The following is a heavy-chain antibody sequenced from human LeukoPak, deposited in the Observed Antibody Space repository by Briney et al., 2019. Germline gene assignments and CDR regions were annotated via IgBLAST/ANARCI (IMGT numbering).Heavy chain of an antibody. CDR1: GLTFSSSA. Sequence: ASVKVSCKTSGLTFSSSAIQWVRQARGQPLEWTGWIVVGRGETKYAQKLQGRVTITSDLSTSTAYMELSSLRSEDAAVYYCAAETYSDSCCWFDPWGQGTLVTVSS. CDR3: AAETYSDSCCWFDP. D-gene: IGHD2-21*02. J-gene: IGHJ5*02. V-gene: IGHV1-58*02. CDR2: IVVGRGET.